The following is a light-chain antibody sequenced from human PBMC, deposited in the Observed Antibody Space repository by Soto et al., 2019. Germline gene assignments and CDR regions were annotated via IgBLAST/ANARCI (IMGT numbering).Light chain of an antibody. Sequence: DIQLTQSPSFLSASVGDTVTITCRASQALSNYLAWYQQKPGKAPDLLIYSASTLQSGVPSRFSGSGSETEFSLTIRAFQPEDFATYYCQQLSRYPLTFGGGTKVEIK. CDR1: QALSNY. CDR2: SAS. J-gene: IGKJ4*01. V-gene: IGKV1-9*01. CDR3: QQLSRYPLT.